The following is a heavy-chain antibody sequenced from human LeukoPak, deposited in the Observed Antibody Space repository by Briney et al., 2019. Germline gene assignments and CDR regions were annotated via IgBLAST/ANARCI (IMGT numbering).Heavy chain of an antibody. J-gene: IGHJ4*02. V-gene: IGHV3-30*18. CDR2: ISYDGSNK. D-gene: IGHD4-17*01. CDR3: AKDHSHYYGDYLFDY. Sequence: PGRSLRLSCAASGFXFSSYGIHWVRQAPGKGLKWVAVISYDGSNKYYADSVKGRFTISRDNSKNTLYLQMNSLRAEDTAVYYCAKDHSHYYGDYLFDYWGQGTLVTVSS. CDR1: GFXFSSYG.